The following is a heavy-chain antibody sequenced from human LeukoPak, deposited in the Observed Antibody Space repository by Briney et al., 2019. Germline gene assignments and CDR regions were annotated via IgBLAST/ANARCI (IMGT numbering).Heavy chain of an antibody. CDR2: IIPIFGTA. Sequence: ASVKVSCKASGGTFSSYAISWVRQAPGQGLEWMGGIIPIFGTANYAQKFQGRVTITADESTSTAYMELSSLRSEDTAVYYCARGGSGWYGLHYGMDVWGQGTTVTVSS. V-gene: IGHV1-69*13. CDR3: ARGGSGWYGLHYGMDV. CDR1: GGTFSSYA. D-gene: IGHD6-19*01. J-gene: IGHJ6*02.